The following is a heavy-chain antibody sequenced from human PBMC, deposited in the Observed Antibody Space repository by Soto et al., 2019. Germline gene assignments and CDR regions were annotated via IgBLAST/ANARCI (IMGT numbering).Heavy chain of an antibody. V-gene: IGHV1-24*01. J-gene: IGHJ4*02. CDR3: ANGARYYDILTGYNY. CDR1: GYTLTELS. CDR2: FDPEDGET. D-gene: IGHD3-9*01. Sequence: ASVKVSCKVSGYTLTELSMHWVRQAPGKGLEWMGGFDPEDGETIYAQKFQGRVTMTEDTSTDTAYMELSSLRSEDTAVYYCANGARYYDILTGYNYWGQGTLVTVSS.